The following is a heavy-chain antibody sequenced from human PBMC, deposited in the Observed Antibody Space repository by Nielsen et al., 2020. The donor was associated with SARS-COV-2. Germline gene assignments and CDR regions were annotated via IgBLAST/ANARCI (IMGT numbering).Heavy chain of an antibody. CDR2: IDPSDSYT. CDR1: GYSFTSYW. J-gene: IGHJ1*01. Sequence: GESLKISCKGSGYSFTSYWISWVRQMPGKGLEWMGRIDPSDSYTNYSPSFQGHVTISADKSISTAYLQWSSLKASDTATYYCARHEYSSSSEGLQHWGQGTLVTVSS. V-gene: IGHV5-10-1*01. D-gene: IGHD6-6*01. CDR3: ARHEYSSSSEGLQH.